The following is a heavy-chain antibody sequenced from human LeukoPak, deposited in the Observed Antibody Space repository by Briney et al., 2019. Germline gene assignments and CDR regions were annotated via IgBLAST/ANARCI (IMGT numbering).Heavy chain of an antibody. CDR2: IAVGSGNT. CDR1: GFTFTSSA. D-gene: IGHD1-1*01. J-gene: IGHJ4*02. V-gene: IGHV1-58*01. Sequence: GASVKVSCKASGFTFTSSAVQWVRQARGQRLEWIGWIAVGSGNTNYAQKFQERVTITRDMSTSTAYMELSSLRSEDTAVYYCAADGNGYSDTLWGQGTLVTVSS. CDR3: AADGNGYSDTL.